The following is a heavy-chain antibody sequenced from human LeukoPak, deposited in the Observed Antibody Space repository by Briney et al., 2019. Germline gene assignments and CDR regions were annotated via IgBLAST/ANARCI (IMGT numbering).Heavy chain of an antibody. CDR1: GFSFNTYW. J-gene: IGHJ2*01. CDR3: VRRGSGPPFWYFDL. CDR2: IYPGDSDT. Sequence: GESLKSSCQGSGFSFNTYWIGWVRQMPGKGVEWRGIIYPGDSDTRYSPSFQGQVTISADKSISTAYLQWRFLKAPDSAMYYCVRRGSGPPFWYFDLWGRGTLVTVSS. D-gene: IGHD3-3*01. V-gene: IGHV5-51*01.